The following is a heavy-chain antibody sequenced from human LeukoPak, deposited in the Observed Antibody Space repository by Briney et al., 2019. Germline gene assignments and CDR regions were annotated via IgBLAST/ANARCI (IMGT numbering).Heavy chain of an antibody. CDR2: INPSSGST. J-gene: IGHJ4*02. Sequence: ASVKVSCKASGYTFTSYYMHWVRQAPGQGLEWMGIINPSSGSTSYAQKFQGRVTMTRDTSTSTVYMELSSLRSEDTAVYYCARIYDSSGYYYEGFDYWGQGTLVTVSS. D-gene: IGHD3-22*01. CDR3: ARIYDSSGYYYEGFDY. CDR1: GYTFTSYY. V-gene: IGHV1-46*01.